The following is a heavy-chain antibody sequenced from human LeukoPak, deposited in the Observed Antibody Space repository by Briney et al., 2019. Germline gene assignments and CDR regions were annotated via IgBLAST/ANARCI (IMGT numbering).Heavy chain of an antibody. V-gene: IGHV3-74*01. CDR3: ASDSGSDRVENWFDS. J-gene: IGHJ5*01. Sequence: PGGSLRLSCAASGFTFSSYWMHWVRQAPGKGLVWVSRINSDGSSTCYADSVKGRFTISRDNAKNTLYLQMNSLRAEDTAVYYCASDSGSDRVENWFDSWGQGTLVTVSS. CDR1: GFTFSSYW. CDR2: INSDGSST. D-gene: IGHD2-15*01.